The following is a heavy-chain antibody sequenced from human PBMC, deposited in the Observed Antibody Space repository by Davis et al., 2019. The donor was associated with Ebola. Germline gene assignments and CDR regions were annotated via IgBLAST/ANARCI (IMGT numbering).Heavy chain of an antibody. CDR2: INHSGST. Sequence: MPSETLSLTCAVYGGSFSGYYWNWIRQPPGKGLEWIGEINHSGSTNYNPSLKSRVTISVDTSKNQFSLKLSSVTAADTAVYYCARDLGSYYVNWFDPWGQGTLVTVSS. CDR1: GGSFSGYY. CDR3: ARDLGSYYVNWFDP. D-gene: IGHD1-26*01. J-gene: IGHJ5*02. V-gene: IGHV4-34*01.